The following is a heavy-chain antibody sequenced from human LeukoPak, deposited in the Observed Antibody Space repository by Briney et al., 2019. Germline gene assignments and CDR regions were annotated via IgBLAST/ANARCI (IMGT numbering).Heavy chain of an antibody. CDR2: ISGSGGST. V-gene: IGHV3-23*01. CDR3: ARDRGMATRLYYFDY. J-gene: IGHJ4*02. Sequence: PGGSLRLSCAASGFTFSSYAMSWVRQAPGKGLEWVSAISGSGGSTYYADSVKGRFTISRDNSKNTLYLQMNSLRTEDTAVYYCARDRGMATRLYYFDYWGQGTLVTVSS. D-gene: IGHD5-24*01. CDR1: GFTFSSYA.